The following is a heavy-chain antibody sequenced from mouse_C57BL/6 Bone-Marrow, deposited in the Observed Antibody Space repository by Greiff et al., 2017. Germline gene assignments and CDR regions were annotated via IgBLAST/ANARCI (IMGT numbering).Heavy chain of an antibody. V-gene: IGHV1-54*01. CDR2: INPGSGGT. Sequence: QVPLQQSGAELVRPGSSVKVSCKASGYAFTNYLIEWVKQRPGQGLEWIGVINPGSGGTNYNEKFKGKSILTCDKSSSTVYMQLSSLTSEDSAVYCCERGWLASGMDDWGQGTSVTVSA. CDR1: GYAFTNYL. D-gene: IGHD6-1*01. J-gene: IGHJ4*01. CDR3: ERGWLASGMDD.